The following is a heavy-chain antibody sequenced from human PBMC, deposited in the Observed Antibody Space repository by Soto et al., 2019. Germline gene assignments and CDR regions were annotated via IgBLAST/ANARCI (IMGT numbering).Heavy chain of an antibody. CDR3: ARDNVEQDYYYYGMDV. V-gene: IGHV3-30-3*01. J-gene: IGHJ6*02. D-gene: IGHD1-1*01. Sequence: GGSLRLSCAASGFTFSSYAMHWVRQAPGKGLEWVAVISYDGSNKYYADSVKGRFTISRDNSKNTLYLQMNSLRAEDTAVYYCARDNVEQDYYYYGMDVWGQGTTVTVSS. CDR1: GFTFSSYA. CDR2: ISYDGSNK.